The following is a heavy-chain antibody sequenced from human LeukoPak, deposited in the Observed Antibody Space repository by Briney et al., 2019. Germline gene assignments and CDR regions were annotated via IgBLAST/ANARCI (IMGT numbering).Heavy chain of an antibody. J-gene: IGHJ4*02. V-gene: IGHV3-30*02. Sequence: PRGSLRLSCAASGFTFSNYGMHWVRQAAGKGLEWVAFIRYDGSKKYYTDSVKGRFTISRDDSKNTVYLQMYSLRPEDTAVYYCAKASGSSAYGLDYWGQGTLVTVFS. CDR1: GFTFSNYG. CDR3: AKASGSSAYGLDY. CDR2: IRYDGSKK. D-gene: IGHD3-16*01.